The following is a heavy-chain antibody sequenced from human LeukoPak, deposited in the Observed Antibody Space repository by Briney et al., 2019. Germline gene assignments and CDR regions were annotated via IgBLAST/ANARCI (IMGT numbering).Heavy chain of an antibody. Sequence: SGPTLAKPTQTLTLTCTFSGFSLSTSGVGVGWIRQPPGKALEWLALIYWDDDKRYSPSLKSRLTITKDTSKNQVVLTMTNMDPVDTATYYCAHIGGELRVYSSSIDFDYWGQGTLVTVSS. CDR1: GFSLSTSGVG. D-gene: IGHD6-6*01. V-gene: IGHV2-5*02. CDR3: AHIGGELRVYSSSIDFDY. CDR2: IYWDDDK. J-gene: IGHJ4*02.